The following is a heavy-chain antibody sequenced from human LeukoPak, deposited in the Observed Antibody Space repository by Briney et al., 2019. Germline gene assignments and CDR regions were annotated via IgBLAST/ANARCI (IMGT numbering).Heavy chain of an antibody. V-gene: IGHV4-34*01. CDR1: GGSFSGYY. CDR3: ARSPKRIAVAGDYFDY. D-gene: IGHD6-19*01. J-gene: IGHJ4*02. CDR2: INHSGST. Sequence: PSETLSLTCAVYGGSFSGYYWTWIRQPPGKGLEWIGEINHSGSTNYNPSLKSRVTISVDTSKNQFSLKLSSVTAADTAVYYCARSPKRIAVAGDYFDYWGQGTLVTVSS.